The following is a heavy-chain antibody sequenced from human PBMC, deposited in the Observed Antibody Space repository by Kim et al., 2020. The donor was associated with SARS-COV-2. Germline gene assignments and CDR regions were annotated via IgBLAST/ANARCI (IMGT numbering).Heavy chain of an antibody. Sequence: ASVKVSCKASGYTFTGYYMHWVRQAPGQGLEWMGRINPNSGGTNYAQKFQGRVTMTRDTSISTAYMELSRLRSDDTAVYYCARVRYYYDSSGFNLDPWGQGTLVTVSS. CDR3: ARVRYYYDSSGFNLDP. CDR2: INPNSGGT. V-gene: IGHV1-2*06. CDR1: GYTFTGYY. J-gene: IGHJ5*02. D-gene: IGHD3-22*01.